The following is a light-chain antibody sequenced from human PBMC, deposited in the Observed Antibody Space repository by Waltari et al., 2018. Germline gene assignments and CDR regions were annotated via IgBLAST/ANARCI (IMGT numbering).Light chain of an antibody. J-gene: IGKJ4*01. CDR3: LQYSSSPLT. CDR1: QSISSW. Sequence: DIQMTQSPSSLSVSVGDTVTIPCRASQSISSWLAWYQQKPGKAPKLLIYKASSLQSGVPSRFSGSGSGTDFTLIIRNLQPEDSAAYFCLQYSSSPLTFGGGTKVEIK. CDR2: KAS. V-gene: IGKV1-12*01.